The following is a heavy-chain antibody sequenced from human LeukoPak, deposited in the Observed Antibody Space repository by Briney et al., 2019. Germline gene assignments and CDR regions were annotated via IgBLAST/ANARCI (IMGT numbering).Heavy chain of an antibody. V-gene: IGHV4-59*01. Sequence: SETLSLTCTVSGGSLSHYYWNWIRHTPGKGLGWIGYIYYSGSTSYNPSLKSRVTMSVDTSKNQFSLKLTSVTAADTAVYYCARDRPWATRGLDYWGQGILVTVSS. J-gene: IGHJ4*02. CDR2: IYYSGST. D-gene: IGHD6-6*01. CDR1: GGSLSHYY. CDR3: ARDRPWATRGLDY.